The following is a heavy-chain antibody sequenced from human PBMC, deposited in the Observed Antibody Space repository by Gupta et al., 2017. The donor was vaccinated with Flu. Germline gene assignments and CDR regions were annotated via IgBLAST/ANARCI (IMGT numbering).Heavy chain of an antibody. J-gene: IGHJ4*02. V-gene: IGHV3-21*01. CDR3: ARGYGEVGLFDY. CDR2: ISSSNSYR. CDR1: GFTFRTYT. D-gene: IGHD3-10*01. Sequence: EVQLVESGGGLVKPGGSLRLSCAASGFTFRTYTMNWVRQAPGKGLEWVSAISSSNSYRYYADSVKGRFTISRDNAKNSLYLQMNSLRAEDTAVYYCARGYGEVGLFDYWGQGTLVTVSS.